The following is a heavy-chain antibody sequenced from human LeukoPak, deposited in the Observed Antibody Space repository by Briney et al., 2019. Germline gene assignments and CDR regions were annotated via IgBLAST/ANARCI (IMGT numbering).Heavy chain of an antibody. Sequence: PGGSLRLSCAASGFTVSSNYMSWVRQAPGKGLEWVSVIYSGGSTYYADSVKGRFTISRDNSKNTLYLQMNSLRAEDTAVYYCARDHTGTYYFDYWGQGTLVTVSS. CDR1: GFTVSSNY. CDR3: ARDHTGTYYFDY. D-gene: IGHD3-10*01. J-gene: IGHJ4*02. CDR2: IYSGGST. V-gene: IGHV3-66*01.